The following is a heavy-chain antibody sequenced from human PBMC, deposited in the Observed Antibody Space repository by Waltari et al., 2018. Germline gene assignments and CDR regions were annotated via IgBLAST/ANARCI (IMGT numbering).Heavy chain of an antibody. CDR3: ARGKKDGWYLDL. Sequence: EVQLVESGGGLVQPGWSLRLSCSASGFSFSSNWMHWVRQALGKGVVWVSRINTGGSTTNYADSVKGRFTISRDNAKNTVDLQINSLRAEDTAVYYCARGKKDGWYLDLWGRGSLVTVSS. V-gene: IGHV3-74*01. J-gene: IGHJ2*01. CDR2: INTGGSTT. CDR1: GFSFSSNW.